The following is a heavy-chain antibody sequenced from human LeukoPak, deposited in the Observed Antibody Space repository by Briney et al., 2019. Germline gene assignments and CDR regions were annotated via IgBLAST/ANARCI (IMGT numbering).Heavy chain of an antibody. CDR1: GYSISSGYY. J-gene: IGHJ4*02. D-gene: IGHD6-13*01. CDR3: ARVGYSSSWYPDY. V-gene: IGHV4-38-2*01. Sequence: SETLSLTCAVSGYSISSGYYWGRIRQPPGKGLEWIGSIYHSGSTYYNPSLKSRVTISVDTSKNQFSLKLSSVTAADTAVYYCARVGYSSSWYPDYWGQGTLVTVSS. CDR2: IYHSGST.